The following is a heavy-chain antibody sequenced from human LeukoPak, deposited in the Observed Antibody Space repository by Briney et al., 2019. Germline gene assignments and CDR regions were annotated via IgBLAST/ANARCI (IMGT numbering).Heavy chain of an antibody. J-gene: IGHJ5*02. V-gene: IGHV3-66*03. Sequence: RGSLRLSCAVSGFRVSDYYMSWVRQAPGKGLELDGLIRDSGEAFYADFARGRFAISRDESENTLYLQMNSLRVEDTAVYFCARDRAANQDWVEFDPWGQGTPVIVSS. D-gene: IGHD3/OR15-3a*01. CDR2: IRDSGEA. CDR3: ARDRAANQDWVEFDP. CDR1: GFRVSDYY.